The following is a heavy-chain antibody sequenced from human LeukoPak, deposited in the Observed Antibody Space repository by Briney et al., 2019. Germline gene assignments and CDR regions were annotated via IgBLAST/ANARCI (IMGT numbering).Heavy chain of an antibody. CDR3: ARSAYGSGSYSDY. V-gene: IGHV5-51*01. D-gene: IGHD3-10*01. CDR2: IYPGDSDT. Sequence: RGESLQISCKGSGYSFTSYWIGWVRQQPGKGLEGMGIIYPGDSDTRYSPSFQGQVTISADKSISTAYLQWSSLKASDTAMYYCARSAYGSGSYSDYWGQGTLVAVAS. J-gene: IGHJ4*02. CDR1: GYSFTSYW.